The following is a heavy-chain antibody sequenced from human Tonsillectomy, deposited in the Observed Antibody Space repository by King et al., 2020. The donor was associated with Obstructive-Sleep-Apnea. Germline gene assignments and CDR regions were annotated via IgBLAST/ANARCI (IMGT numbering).Heavy chain of an antibody. CDR2: IYSGGST. V-gene: IGHV3-66*01. D-gene: IGHD3-9*01. Sequence: VQLVESGGGLVQPGGSLRLSCAASGFTVSSNYMSWVRQAPGKGLEWVSVIYSGGSTYYADSVKGRFTISRDNSKNTLYLQMNSLVAEDTAVYYCARGPHWLGSCLDCVSGWFDPWGQGTLVTVSS. J-gene: IGHJ5*02. CDR3: ARGPHWLGSCLDCVSGWFDP. CDR1: GFTVSSNY.